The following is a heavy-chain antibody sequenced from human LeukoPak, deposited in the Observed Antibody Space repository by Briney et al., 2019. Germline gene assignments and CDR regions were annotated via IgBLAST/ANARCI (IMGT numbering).Heavy chain of an antibody. CDR1: GFTFSSYA. Sequence: GGSLRLSCAASGFTFSSYAMSWVRQAPGKGLEWVSAISGTGGNTYYADSVKGRFTISRDNSKNTLYLQMNSLRDEDTAVYYCAKAQSSGFYWYFDCWGQGTLVTVSS. CDR3: AKAQSSGFYWYFDC. D-gene: IGHD3-22*01. J-gene: IGHJ4*02. V-gene: IGHV3-23*01. CDR2: ISGTGGNT.